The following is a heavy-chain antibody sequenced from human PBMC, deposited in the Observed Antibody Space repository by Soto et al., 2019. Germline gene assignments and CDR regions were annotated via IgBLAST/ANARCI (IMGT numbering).Heavy chain of an antibody. Sequence: GALRLSCAASGFTFSSYSMNWVRQAPGKGLEWVSSISSSSSYIYYADSVKGRFTISRDNAKNSLYLQMNSLRAEDTAVYYCARDLTPKETKTGEHDYWGQGTLVTVSS. J-gene: IGHJ4*02. D-gene: IGHD7-27*01. V-gene: IGHV3-21*01. CDR2: ISSSSSYI. CDR3: ARDLTPKETKTGEHDY. CDR1: GFTFSSYS.